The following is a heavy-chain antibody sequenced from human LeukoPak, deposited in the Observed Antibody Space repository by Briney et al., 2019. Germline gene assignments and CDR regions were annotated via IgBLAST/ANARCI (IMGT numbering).Heavy chain of an antibody. CDR3: VRLLYDGDYL. V-gene: IGHV4-39*01. D-gene: IGHD4-17*01. CDR1: GGSISSNSYY. CDR2: IYYSGST. Sequence: PSETLSLTCTVSGGSISSNSYYWGWIRQAPGKGLEWIGSIYYSGSTYYNPSLKSRVTISVDTSKNQFSLKLSSVTAADTAVYYCVRLLYDGDYLWGQGTLVTVSS. J-gene: IGHJ5*02.